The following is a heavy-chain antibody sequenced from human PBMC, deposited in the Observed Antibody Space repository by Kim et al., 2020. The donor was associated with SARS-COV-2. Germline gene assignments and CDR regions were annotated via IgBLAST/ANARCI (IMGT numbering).Heavy chain of an antibody. Sequence: ASVKVSCKASGYTFTGHYIHWVRQAPGQGLEWMGWINPISGGTNYAQKFQGRVTMTSDTSITTANMELNRLTSDDTAVYFCARGDAGVSDYWGQGTLVTVSS. CDR2: INPISGGT. CDR1: GYTFTGHY. V-gene: IGHV1-2*02. J-gene: IGHJ4*02. CDR3: ARGDAGVSDY. D-gene: IGHD2-8*01.